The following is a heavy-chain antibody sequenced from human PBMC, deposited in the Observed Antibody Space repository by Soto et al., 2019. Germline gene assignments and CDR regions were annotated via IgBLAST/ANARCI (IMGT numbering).Heavy chain of an antibody. CDR3: ARNLAAGDL. D-gene: IGHD2-21*01. CDR2: INPTGGST. V-gene: IGHV1-46*01. J-gene: IGHJ4*02. Sequence: QVHLVQSGAEVKKPGASVKVSCKASGYIFINYYIHWVRQAPGHGLEWMAIINPTGGSTNYEQKCQGRVSLTIAKSTSTVYKELRSLTFEDTAMYYCARNLAAGDLWGQGTLVTVSS. CDR1: GYIFINYY.